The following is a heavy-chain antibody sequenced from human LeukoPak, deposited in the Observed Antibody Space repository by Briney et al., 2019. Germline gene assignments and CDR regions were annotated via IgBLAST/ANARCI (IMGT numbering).Heavy chain of an antibody. CDR3: AGSYSSGWFDY. J-gene: IGHJ4*02. D-gene: IGHD6-19*01. CDR2: ISSSSSYV. Sequence: PGGSLRLSCAASGFTFSSYSVNWVRQAPGKGLEWVSSISSSSSYVYYADSVKGRFTISRDNAKNSLYLLMNSLRAEDTAVYYCAGSYSSGWFDYWGQGTLVTVSS. V-gene: IGHV3-21*01. CDR1: GFTFSSYS.